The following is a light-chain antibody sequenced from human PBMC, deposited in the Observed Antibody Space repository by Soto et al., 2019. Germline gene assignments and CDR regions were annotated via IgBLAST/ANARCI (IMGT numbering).Light chain of an antibody. V-gene: IGKV3-20*01. CDR3: QQYGSSPLT. CDR2: DAS. J-gene: IGKJ4*01. Sequence: EIVLTQSPGTLSLSPGERATLSCRASQSVSSSYLAWYQQEPGQAPRLLIYDASSRATGIPDRFSGSGSGTDFTLTISRLEPDDFAVYYCQQYGSSPLTFGGGTKVEIK. CDR1: QSVSSSY.